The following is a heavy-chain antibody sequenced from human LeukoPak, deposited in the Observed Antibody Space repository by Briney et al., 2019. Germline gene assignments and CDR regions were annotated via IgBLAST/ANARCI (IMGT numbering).Heavy chain of an antibody. D-gene: IGHD3-22*01. CDR1: GGTFSSYA. J-gene: IGHJ4*02. Sequence: SVKVSCKASGGTFSSYAISWVRQAPGQGLEWMGGIIPIFGTANYAQKFQGRVTITTDESTSTAYMELSSLRSDDTAVYYCARLYYDSRAYYYFDYWGQGTLVTVSS. CDR2: IIPIFGTA. V-gene: IGHV1-69*05. CDR3: ARLYYDSRAYYYFDY.